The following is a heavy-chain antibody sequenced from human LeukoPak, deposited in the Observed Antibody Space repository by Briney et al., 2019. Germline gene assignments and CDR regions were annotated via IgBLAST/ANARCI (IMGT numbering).Heavy chain of an antibody. J-gene: IGHJ6*02. D-gene: IGHD2/OR15-2a*01. CDR3: AFPTLSYYYYGMDV. CDR1: GYTFTSYA. CDR2: INTNTGNP. Sequence: ASVTVSCKASGYTFTSYAMNWVRQAPGQGLEWMGWINTNTGNPTYAQGFTGRFVFSLDTSVGTAYLQISSLKAEDTAVYYCAFPTLSYYYYGMDVWGQGTTVTVSS. V-gene: IGHV7-4-1*02.